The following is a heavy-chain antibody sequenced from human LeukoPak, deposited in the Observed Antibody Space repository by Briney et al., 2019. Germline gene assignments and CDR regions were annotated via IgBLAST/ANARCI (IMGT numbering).Heavy chain of an antibody. Sequence: SETLSLTCTVSGDSITSGSYYWSWIRQPAGKGLEWIGRIFISGGTNYNPSLRSRVTISVDTSKNQFSLKLSSVTAADTAVYYCARRLTSYYYYYMDVWGKGTTVTISS. V-gene: IGHV4-61*02. CDR3: ARRLTSYYYYYMDV. CDR1: GDSITSGSYY. J-gene: IGHJ6*03. D-gene: IGHD1-1*01. CDR2: IFISGGT.